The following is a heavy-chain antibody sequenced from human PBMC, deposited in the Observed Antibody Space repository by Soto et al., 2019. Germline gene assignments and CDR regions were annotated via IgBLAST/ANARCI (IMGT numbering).Heavy chain of an antibody. CDR2: INPSGGST. Sequence: ASVKVSCKASGYTFTSYYMHWVRQAPGQGLEWMGIINPSGGSTSYAQKFQGRVTMTRDTSTSTVYMELSSLRSEDTAVYYCARDLEYFDHLAPISMDVWGQGTTVTVSS. J-gene: IGHJ6*02. V-gene: IGHV1-46*03. CDR1: GYTFTSYY. D-gene: IGHD3-9*01. CDR3: ARDLEYFDHLAPISMDV.